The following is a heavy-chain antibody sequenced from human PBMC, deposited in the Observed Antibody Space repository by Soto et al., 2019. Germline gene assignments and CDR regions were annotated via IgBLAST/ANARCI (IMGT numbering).Heavy chain of an antibody. V-gene: IGHV1-69*02. D-gene: IGHD2-2*01. Sequence: QVQLVQSGAEVKKPGSSVKVSCKASGDTFRNYTITWVRQAPGQGLEWMGRIIPILDIANSAEKFQGRVTLTANKPTGTVYMDLSSLTSEDTAVYYCARGGYCTSITCQNFFAPWGQGTLVTVSS. CDR3: ARGGYCTSITCQNFFAP. J-gene: IGHJ5*02. CDR2: IIPILDIA. CDR1: GDTFRNYT.